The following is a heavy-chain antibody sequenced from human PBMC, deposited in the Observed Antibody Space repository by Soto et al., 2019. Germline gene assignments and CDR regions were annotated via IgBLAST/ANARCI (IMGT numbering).Heavy chain of an antibody. CDR1: GYTFTSYG. J-gene: IGHJ4*02. CDR2: ISAYNGNT. CDR3: ARDPASYSSGWDYFDY. V-gene: IGHV1-18*01. Sequence: QVQLVQSGAEVKKPGASVKVSCKASGYTFTSYGISWVRQAPGQGLQWMGWISAYNGNTNHAQKLRGRVTMTTDTSTSTAGRELRSLRSDDTAVYYCARDPASYSSGWDYFDYWGQGTLVTVSS. D-gene: IGHD6-19*01.